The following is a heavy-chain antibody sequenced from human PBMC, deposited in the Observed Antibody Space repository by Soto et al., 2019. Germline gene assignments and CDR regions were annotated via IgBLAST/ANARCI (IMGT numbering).Heavy chain of an antibody. J-gene: IGHJ6*02. CDR2: INHSGST. CDR3: ARAPWAGMDV. CDR1: GGSFSGYY. V-gene: IGHV4-34*01. Sequence: QVQLQQWGAGLLKPSETLSLTCAVYGGSFSGYYWSWIRQPPGKGLEWIGEINHSGSTNYNPSLKSRVTISVDTSKNQFSLKLSSVTAADTAVYYFARAPWAGMDVWGQGTTVTVSS. D-gene: IGHD1-26*01.